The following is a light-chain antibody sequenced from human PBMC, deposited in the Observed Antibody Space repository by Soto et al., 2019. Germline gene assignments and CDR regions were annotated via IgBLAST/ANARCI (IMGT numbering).Light chain of an antibody. CDR1: QSVSSSY. CDR3: QQYGSSLAVT. V-gene: IGKV3-20*01. CDR2: GAS. J-gene: IGKJ4*01. Sequence: EIVLTQSPGTLSLSPGERATLSCRASQSVSSSYLAWYQQKPGQAPRLLIYGASSRATGIPDRFSGSGSGTDFTLTTSSLEAQDFAVYYCQQYGSSLAVTFGGGTKVDIK.